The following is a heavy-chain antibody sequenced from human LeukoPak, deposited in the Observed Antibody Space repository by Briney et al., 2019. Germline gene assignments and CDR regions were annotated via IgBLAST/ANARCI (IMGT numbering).Heavy chain of an antibody. CDR1: GFTFRNYV. V-gene: IGHV3-30-3*01. D-gene: IGHD3-10*01. CDR2: TSSDLNVK. Sequence: GGSLRLSCAASGFTFRNYVIHWVRQAPGKGLEWVAVTSSDLNVKLYADSVKGRFTISRDNSRSTLYLQMNSLRPEDTAIYYCARGGYYGSGSPPSLYFDYWGQGTLVTVSS. CDR3: ARGGYYGSGSPPSLYFDY. J-gene: IGHJ4*02.